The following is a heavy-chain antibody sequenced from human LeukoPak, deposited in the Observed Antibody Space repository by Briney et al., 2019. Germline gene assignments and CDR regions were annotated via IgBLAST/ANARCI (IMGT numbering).Heavy chain of an antibody. CDR2: INHSGST. V-gene: IGHV4-34*01. CDR1: GGSFSGYY. CDR3: ARVAYDYVWGSYRNYFDY. Sequence: SETLSLTCAVYGGSFSGYYWSWIRQPPGKGLEWIGEINHSGSTNYNPSLKSRVTISVDTSKNQFSLKLSSVTAADTAVHYCARVAYDYVWGSYRNYFDYWGQGTLVTVSS. D-gene: IGHD3-16*02. J-gene: IGHJ4*02.